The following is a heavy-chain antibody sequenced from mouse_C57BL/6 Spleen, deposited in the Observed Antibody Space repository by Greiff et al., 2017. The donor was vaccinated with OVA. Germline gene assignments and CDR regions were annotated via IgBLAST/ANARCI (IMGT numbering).Heavy chain of an antibody. CDR2: ISSGSSTI. Sequence: EVQLVESGGGLVKPGGSLKLSCAASGFTFSDYGMHWVRQAPEKGLEWVAYISSGSSTIYYADTVKGRFTISRDNAKNTLFLQMTSLRSEDTAMYYCARSPLYYGSRGAMDYWGQGTSVTVSS. J-gene: IGHJ4*01. D-gene: IGHD1-1*01. V-gene: IGHV5-17*01. CDR1: GFTFSDYG. CDR3: ARSPLYYGSRGAMDY.